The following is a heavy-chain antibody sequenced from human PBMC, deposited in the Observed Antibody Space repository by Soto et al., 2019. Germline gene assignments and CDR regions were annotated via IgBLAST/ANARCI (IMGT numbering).Heavy chain of an antibody. CDR2: INPKDGAT. CDR1: GYSFIDYY. V-gene: IGHV1-2*04. D-gene: IGHD3-10*01. Sequence: QVQLVQSGAEVRRPGASVRVSYKASGYSFIDYYINWVRQAPGQGLEWMGWINPKDGATKSAQKFQDWVTMTSDTSHTTAYLDLRSDDTAVYHCAMGRKVAATPARDDWFDPWVQGTLVTVSS. J-gene: IGHJ5*02. CDR3: AMGRKVAATPARDDWFDP.